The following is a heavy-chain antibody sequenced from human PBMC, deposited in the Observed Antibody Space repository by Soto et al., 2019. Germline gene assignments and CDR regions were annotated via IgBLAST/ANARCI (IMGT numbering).Heavy chain of an antibody. Sequence: SETLSLTCAVSGGSISSGGYSWSWIRQPPGKGMEWIGYIYHSGSTYYNPSLKSRVTISVDRSKNQFSLKLSSVTAADTAVYYCARGGVDYYDSSGYYFSPYYFDYWGQGTLVTVSS. J-gene: IGHJ4*02. V-gene: IGHV4-30-2*01. CDR2: IYHSGST. CDR1: GGSISSGGYS. D-gene: IGHD3-22*01. CDR3: ARGGVDYYDSSGYYFSPYYFDY.